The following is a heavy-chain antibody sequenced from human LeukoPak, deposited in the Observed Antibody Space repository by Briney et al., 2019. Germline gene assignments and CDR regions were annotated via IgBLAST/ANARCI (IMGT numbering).Heavy chain of an antibody. CDR1: GFTFSSYG. Sequence: QPGRSLRLSCAASGFTFSSYGMPWVRQAPGKGLEWVAVIWYDGSNKYYADSVKGRFTISRDNSKNTLYLQMNSLRAEDTAVYYCAREQAVEWYRINSPIDYWGQGTLVTVSS. CDR2: IWYDGSNK. J-gene: IGHJ4*02. CDR3: AREQAVEWYRINSPIDY. V-gene: IGHV3-33*01. D-gene: IGHD1-26*01.